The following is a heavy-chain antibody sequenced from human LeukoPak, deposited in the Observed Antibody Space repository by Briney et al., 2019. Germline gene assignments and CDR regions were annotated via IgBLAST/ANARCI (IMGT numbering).Heavy chain of an antibody. Sequence: ASVKVSCKAPGYTFTGYYMHWVRQAPGQGLEWMGWINPNSGGTNYAQKFQGRVTMTRDTSISTAYMELSRLRSDDTAVYYCARVGVVVPADPYFDYWGQGTLVTVSS. D-gene: IGHD2-2*01. V-gene: IGHV1-2*02. CDR1: GYTFTGYY. CDR3: ARVGVVVPADPYFDY. CDR2: INPNSGGT. J-gene: IGHJ4*02.